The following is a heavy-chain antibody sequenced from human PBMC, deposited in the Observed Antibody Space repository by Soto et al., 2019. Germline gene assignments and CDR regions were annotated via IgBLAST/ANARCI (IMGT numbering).Heavy chain of an antibody. J-gene: IGHJ4*02. D-gene: IGHD3-22*01. Sequence: QVQLVESGGGVVQPGRSLRLSCAASGFTFSSYCMHWVRQAPGKGLEWVAVISYDGSNKYYADSVKGRFTISRDNSKNTLYLQMNSLRAEDTAVYYCAKGTYYYDSSGYYLVDYWGQGTLVTVSS. V-gene: IGHV3-30*18. CDR1: GFTFSSYC. CDR3: AKGTYYYDSSGYYLVDY. CDR2: ISYDGSNK.